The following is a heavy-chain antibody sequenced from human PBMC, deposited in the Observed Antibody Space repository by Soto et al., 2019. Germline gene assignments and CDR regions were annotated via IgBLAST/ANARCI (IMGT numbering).Heavy chain of an antibody. V-gene: IGHV3-30-3*01. D-gene: IGHD6-13*01. Sequence: QVQLVESGGGVVQPGRSLRLSCAASGFTFSSYAMHWVRQAPGKGLEWVAVISYDGSNKYYADSVKGRFTISRDNSEKTLCLQMNSLRAEDTAVYYCARRVVVGSSWGDAFDIWGQGTMVTVSS. CDR3: ARRVVVGSSWGDAFDI. CDR1: GFTFSSYA. CDR2: ISYDGSNK. J-gene: IGHJ3*02.